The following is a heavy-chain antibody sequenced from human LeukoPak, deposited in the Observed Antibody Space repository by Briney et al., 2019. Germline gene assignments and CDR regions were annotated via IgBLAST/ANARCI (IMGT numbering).Heavy chain of an antibody. CDR2: IYPGDSDT. CDR1: GYSFTSYW. J-gene: IGHJ4*02. V-gene: IGHV5-51*01. Sequence: GESLKISCKGSGYSFTSYWIGWVRQMPGKGLEWMGIIYPGDSDTRYSPSFQGQVSISADKSTSTAYLQWSSLKASDSAMYYCVRPRGGDCTNDVCYYFDYWGQGTLVTVSS. CDR3: VRPRGGDCTNDVCYYFDY. D-gene: IGHD2-8*01.